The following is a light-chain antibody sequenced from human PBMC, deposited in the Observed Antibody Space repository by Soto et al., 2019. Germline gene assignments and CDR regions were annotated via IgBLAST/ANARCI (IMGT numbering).Light chain of an antibody. Sequence: EIVMTESPSSLSVSPGERATLSFRASQSIRSNLAWYQQKPGQAPRLLIYGASTRATGIPATFSGSGSGTQFNLTISSLQSEDSAVYYCQQYNNWPAITFGQGTRMEI. J-gene: IGKJ5*01. CDR3: QQYNNWPAIT. CDR1: QSIRSN. CDR2: GAS. V-gene: IGKV3D-15*01.